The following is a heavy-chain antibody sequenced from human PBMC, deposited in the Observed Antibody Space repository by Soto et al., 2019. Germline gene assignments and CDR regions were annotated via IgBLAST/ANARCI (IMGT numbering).Heavy chain of an antibody. CDR3: TRDASRDSSARGWFDP. D-gene: IGHD6-13*01. V-gene: IGHV3-21*01. Sequence: GGSLRLSCAASGFTFRSFTMNWVRQAPGKGLEWVSTISSNSAYIYYTDALRGRFTISGDNAKNSLHLRMNSLRAEDTAVYYCTRDASRDSSARGWFDPWGPGTLVTVSS. CDR1: GFTFRSFT. CDR2: ISSNSAYI. J-gene: IGHJ5*02.